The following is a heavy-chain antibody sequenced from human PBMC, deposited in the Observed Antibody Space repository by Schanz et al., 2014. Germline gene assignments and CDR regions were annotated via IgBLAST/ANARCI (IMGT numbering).Heavy chain of an antibody. CDR1: GGPFSGYY. V-gene: IGHV4-34*01. CDR2: IGHSGNT. CDR3: ARLVGPSFYYGIDV. J-gene: IGHJ6*02. D-gene: IGHD2-15*01. Sequence: QVHLQESGPGLLKPSETLSLTCAVDGGPFSGYYWSWIRQSPDKGLEWIGDIGHSGNTKDNPSLKSRVTISVDTSKSQFSLRLSSVTAADTAVYYFARLVGPSFYYGIDVWGQGTTVTVSS.